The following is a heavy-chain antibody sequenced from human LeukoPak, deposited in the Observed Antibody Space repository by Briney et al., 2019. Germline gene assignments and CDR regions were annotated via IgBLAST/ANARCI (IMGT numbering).Heavy chain of an antibody. CDR1: GGTFSSYA. CDR2: IIPIFGTA. CDR3: AREHIVVVTARQDYYYGMDV. V-gene: IGHV1-69*15. J-gene: IGHJ6*02. D-gene: IGHD2-21*02. Sequence: SVKVSCKASGGTFSSYAISWVRQAPGQGLEWMGRIIPIFGTANYAQKFQGRVTITADESTSTAYMELSSLRSEDTAVYYCAREHIVVVTARQDYYYGMDVWGQGTTVTVSS.